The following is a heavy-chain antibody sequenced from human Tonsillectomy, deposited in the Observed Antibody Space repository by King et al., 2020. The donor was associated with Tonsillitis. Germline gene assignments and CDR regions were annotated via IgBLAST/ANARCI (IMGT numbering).Heavy chain of an antibody. CDR1: GDSVSSNSAA. CDR2: TYYRSKWYN. Sequence: VQLQQSGPGLVKPSQTLSLTCAISGDSVSSNSAAWNWIRQSPSRGLEWLGRTYYRSKWYNDYAVSVKSRITINPDTSKNQFSLQLNSVTPEVTAVYYCAREGRVYSDGYLGYSCDYCGEGTLVTVSS. J-gene: IGHJ4*02. V-gene: IGHV6-1*01. D-gene: IGHD5-18*01. CDR3: AREGRVYSDGYLGYSCDY.